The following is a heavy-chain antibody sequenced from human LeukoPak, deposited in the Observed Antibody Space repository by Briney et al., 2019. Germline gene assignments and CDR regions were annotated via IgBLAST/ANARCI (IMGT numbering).Heavy chain of an antibody. V-gene: IGHV1-8*01. Sequence: ASVKVSCKASGYTFTSYDINWVRQATGQGLEWMGWMNPNSGNTGYAQKFQGRVTMTRNTSISTAYMELSSLRSEDTAVYYCARGRLLWFGESSNWFDPWGQGTLVTVSS. CDR2: MNPNSGNT. CDR1: GYTFTSYD. CDR3: ARGRLLWFGESSNWFDP. J-gene: IGHJ5*02. D-gene: IGHD3-10*01.